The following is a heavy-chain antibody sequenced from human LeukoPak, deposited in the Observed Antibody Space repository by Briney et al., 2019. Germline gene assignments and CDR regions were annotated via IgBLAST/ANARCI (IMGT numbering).Heavy chain of an antibody. V-gene: IGHV4-39*07. D-gene: IGHD5-24*01. CDR3: ARCSSRDGYNFDY. CDR2: IYYSGST. CDR1: GGSISSYY. Sequence: SETLSLTCTVSGGSISSYYWGWIRQPPGKGLEWIGSIYYSGSTCYNPSLKSRVTISVDTSKNQFSLKLSSVTAADTAVYYCARCSSRDGYNFDYWGQGTLVTVSS. J-gene: IGHJ4*02.